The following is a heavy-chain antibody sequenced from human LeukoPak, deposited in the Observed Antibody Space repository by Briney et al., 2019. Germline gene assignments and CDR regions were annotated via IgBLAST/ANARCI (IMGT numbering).Heavy chain of an antibody. CDR3: ARPSRGAFDI. D-gene: IGHD3-10*01. J-gene: IGHJ3*02. Sequence: GASVKVSCKASGYTFTSYDINWVRQATGQGLEWMGWMNPNSGNTNYAQKLQGRVTMTTDTSTSTAYMELRSLRSDDTAVYYCARPSRGAFDIWGQGTMVTVSS. V-gene: IGHV1-18*01. CDR2: MNPNSGNT. CDR1: GYTFTSYD.